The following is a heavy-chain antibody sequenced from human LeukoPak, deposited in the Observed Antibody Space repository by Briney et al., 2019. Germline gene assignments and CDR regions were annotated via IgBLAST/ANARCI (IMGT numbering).Heavy chain of an antibody. CDR3: ARDIGRFGELFSDY. V-gene: IGHV4-61*02. Sequence: SQTLSLTCTVSGGSISSGSYYWSWIRQPAGKGLEWIGRIYTSGSTNYNPSPKSRVTISVDTSKNQFSLKLSSVTAADTAVYYCARDIGRFGELFSDYWGQGTLVTVSS. D-gene: IGHD3-10*01. CDR1: GGSISSGSYY. J-gene: IGHJ4*02. CDR2: IYTSGST.